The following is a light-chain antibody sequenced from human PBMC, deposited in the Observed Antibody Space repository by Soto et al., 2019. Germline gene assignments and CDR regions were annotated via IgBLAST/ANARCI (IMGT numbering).Light chain of an antibody. V-gene: IGLV1-40*01. Sequence: QSVLTQPPSVSGAPGQRVTISCTGSSSNFGAGYDVLWYQQLPGTAPKLLIYGNTNRPSGVPDRFSGSKSGTSASLAITGLQADDEADYYCPSYDSSLSAYVFGTATKLTVL. CDR2: GNT. J-gene: IGLJ1*01. CDR1: SSNFGAGYD. CDR3: PSYDSSLSAYV.